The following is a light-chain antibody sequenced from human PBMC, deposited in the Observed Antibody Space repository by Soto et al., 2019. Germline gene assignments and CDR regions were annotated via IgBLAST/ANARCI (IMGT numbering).Light chain of an antibody. J-gene: IGLJ1*01. CDR3: SSYTTSNTRQIV. V-gene: IGLV2-14*03. CDR1: SSDVGGYNY. Sequence: QSALTQPASVSGSPGQSMTISCTGTSSDVGGYNYVSWYQHHPGKAPKLLIYDVSNRPSGISNRFSGSKSDNTASLTISGLQPEDEADYYGSSYTTSNTRQIVFGTGTKLTVL. CDR2: DVS.